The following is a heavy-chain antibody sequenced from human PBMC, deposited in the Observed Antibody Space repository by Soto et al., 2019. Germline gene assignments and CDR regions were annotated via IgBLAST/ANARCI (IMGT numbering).Heavy chain of an antibody. V-gene: IGHV3-23*01. CDR3: AKGPHHDYRENWFDP. Sequence: VGSLTLSSAASEFIFSNYAMSWVRQAPGKGLEWVSVISGSGGSTYHADSVKGRFTLSRDNSQNPLYLQMNSLRAEDTAVYYCAKGPHHDYRENWFDPWGQGTLVTVSS. CDR2: ISGSGGST. J-gene: IGHJ5*02. D-gene: IGHD3-16*01. CDR1: EFIFSNYA.